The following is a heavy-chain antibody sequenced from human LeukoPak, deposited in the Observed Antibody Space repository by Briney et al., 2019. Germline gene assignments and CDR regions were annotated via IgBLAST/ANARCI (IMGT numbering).Heavy chain of an antibody. CDR1: GFTFSSNW. CDR2: ISSDGNNT. V-gene: IGHV3-74*01. Sequence: PGGSLRLSCAASGFTFSSNWMHWVRQAPGMGLVWVSRISSDGNNTNYADSVKGRFTISRDNAKNTLYLQMSSLRAEDTAVYYCVRELPYSGSRGFDCWGQGTLVTVSS. CDR3: VRELPYSGSRGFDC. D-gene: IGHD1-26*01. J-gene: IGHJ4*02.